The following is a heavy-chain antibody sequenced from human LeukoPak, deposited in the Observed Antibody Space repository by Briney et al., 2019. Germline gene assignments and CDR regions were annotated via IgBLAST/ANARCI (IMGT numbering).Heavy chain of an antibody. CDR3: ARGTDPTAFDY. CDR2: IDHSGST. V-gene: IGHV4-34*01. CDR1: GGSFSGYY. J-gene: IGHJ4*02. Sequence: PSETLSLTCSVYGGSFSGYYWSWIRQPPGKGQEWIGEIDHSGSTKYKPSLKSRVTISLATSKNQFSLKLSSVTAADTAVYYCARGTDPTAFDYWGQGTLVTVSS.